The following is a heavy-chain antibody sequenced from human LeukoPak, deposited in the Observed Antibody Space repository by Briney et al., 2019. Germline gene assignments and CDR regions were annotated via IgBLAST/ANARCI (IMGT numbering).Heavy chain of an antibody. D-gene: IGHD6-6*01. CDR2: IIPIFGTA. J-gene: IGHJ3*02. Sequence: GASVKVSCKASGGTFSTYTVSWVRQAPGQGLEWMGGIIPIFGTAKYAQKFQGRVTITTDESTSTAYMELSSLRSEDTAMYYCARDRSFSSPDAFDIWGQGTMVTVSS. CDR1: GGTFSTYT. CDR3: ARDRSFSSPDAFDI. V-gene: IGHV1-69*05.